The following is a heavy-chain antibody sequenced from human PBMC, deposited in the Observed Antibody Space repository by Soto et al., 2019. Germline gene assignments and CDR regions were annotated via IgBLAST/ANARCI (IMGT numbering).Heavy chain of an antibody. V-gene: IGHV4-59*02. CDR2: MHYTGFS. D-gene: IGHD5-12*01. Sequence: SETLSLTCSFSGDSVTSHYLTWIRQSPEKGLEWIGYMHYTGFSHYNPSLKSRLTISVDTSKNQFTLQLSSVTAEDTAVYYCARDPYAGGYDYRYYYGMDFWGQGTTVTVSS. CDR3: ARDPYAGGYDYRYYYGMDF. J-gene: IGHJ6*02. CDR1: GDSVTSHY.